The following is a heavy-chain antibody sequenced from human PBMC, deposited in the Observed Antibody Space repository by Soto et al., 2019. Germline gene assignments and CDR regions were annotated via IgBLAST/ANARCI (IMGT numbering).Heavy chain of an antibody. V-gene: IGHV4-31*03. D-gene: IGHD3-3*01. CDR1: GVSISSGDYY. Sequence: QVQLQESGPGLVKPSQTLSLTCTVSGVSISSGDYYWSWIRQHPGKGLEWIGYIYYSGSTYYNPSLKSRVTISVDTSKNQFSLKLSSVTAADTAVYYCVRWWSGSRQGFDPWGQGTLVTVSS. CDR2: IYYSGST. CDR3: VRWWSGSRQGFDP. J-gene: IGHJ5*02.